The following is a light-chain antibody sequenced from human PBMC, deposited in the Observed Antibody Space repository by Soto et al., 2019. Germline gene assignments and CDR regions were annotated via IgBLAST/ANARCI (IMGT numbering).Light chain of an antibody. CDR2: DAS. V-gene: IGKV1-16*02. CDR1: QEISNH. Sequence: DIQMTQSPSSLSVSVGDRVTITCRASQEISNHLAWFQQKPGKPPQSLIYDASSLQSGVPSKFSGSGSGTDFTLTISSLQPEDFATYYCQQYHNYPFTFGGGTKVEIK. CDR3: QQYHNYPFT. J-gene: IGKJ4*01.